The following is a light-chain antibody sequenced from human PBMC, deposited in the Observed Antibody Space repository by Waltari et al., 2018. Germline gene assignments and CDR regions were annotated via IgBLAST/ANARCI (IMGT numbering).Light chain of an antibody. V-gene: IGKV1-5*03. J-gene: IGKJ1*01. Sequence: IQWVHSPSTLSASVGGRVTITCRPSQIVSHWLARYQPKPGKAPRLLIHKISNLETAVPSRFSGSGSGTEFTLTRSSQQPYDFATYYCQHYGTYPGTFGQGTKVDVK. CDR3: QHYGTYPGT. CDR2: KIS. CDR1: QIVSHW.